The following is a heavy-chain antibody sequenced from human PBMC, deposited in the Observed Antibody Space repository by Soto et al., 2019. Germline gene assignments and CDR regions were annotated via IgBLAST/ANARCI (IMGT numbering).Heavy chain of an antibody. CDR2: ISHTGNT. J-gene: IGHJ4*02. Sequence: SSETLSLTCDVSGYYMTNAYLWGWIRQPPGKGLEWLGAISHTGNTYYNPSVKSRVTISRDTSKNQFSLNLSSVTAADTAVYYCARGVLYWGQGTQVTVSS. D-gene: IGHD3-10*01. CDR1: GYYMTNAYL. CDR3: ARGVLY. V-gene: IGHV4-38-2*01.